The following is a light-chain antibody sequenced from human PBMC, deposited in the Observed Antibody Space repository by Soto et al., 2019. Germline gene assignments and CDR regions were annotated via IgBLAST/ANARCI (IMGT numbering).Light chain of an antibody. J-gene: IGLJ3*02. V-gene: IGLV2-14*03. CDR3: SSYTSISTWV. CDR2: EVT. CDR1: SSDVGDYNY. Sequence: QSALTQPASVSGSPGQSITISCTGTSSDVGDYNYVSWYQQHPGKAPKLMIYEVTNRPSGVSYRFSGSKSGNTASLTISRHQAEDEADYYCSSYTSISTWVFGGGTKVTVL.